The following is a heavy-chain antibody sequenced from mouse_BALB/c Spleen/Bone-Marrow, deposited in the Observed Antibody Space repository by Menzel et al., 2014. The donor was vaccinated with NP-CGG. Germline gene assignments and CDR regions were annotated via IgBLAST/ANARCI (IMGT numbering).Heavy chain of an antibody. Sequence: VKLQEPGAELVRPGASVKLSCRTSGYTFTGYWMNWVKQRPEQGHEWIGRIDPYDSETHYNQKFKVKAILTVDKSSSTAYMQLSSLTSEDSAVYYCAYGSSFGFAYWGQGTLVTVSA. CDR1: GYTFTGYW. D-gene: IGHD1-1*01. CDR3: AYGSSFGFAY. V-gene: IGHV1-74*01. J-gene: IGHJ3*01. CDR2: IDPYDSET.